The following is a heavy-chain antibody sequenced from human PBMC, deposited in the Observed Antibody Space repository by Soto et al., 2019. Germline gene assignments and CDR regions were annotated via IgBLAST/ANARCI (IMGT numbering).Heavy chain of an antibody. Sequence: PSETLSLTCTVSGGSISSSSYYWGWIRQPPGKGLEWIGSIYYSGSTYYNPSLKSRVTISVDTSKNQFSLKLSSVTAADTAVYYCARLSAVSGSYPYYYYGMDVWGQGTTVTVSS. CDR2: IYYSGST. V-gene: IGHV4-39*01. J-gene: IGHJ6*02. CDR3: ARLSAVSGSYPYYYYGMDV. CDR1: GGSISSSSYY. D-gene: IGHD1-26*01.